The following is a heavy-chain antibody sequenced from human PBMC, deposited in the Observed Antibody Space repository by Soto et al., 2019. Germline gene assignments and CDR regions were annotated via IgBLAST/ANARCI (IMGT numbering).Heavy chain of an antibody. D-gene: IGHD3-22*01. Sequence: LXLSFVGSGFTFSNYGMHWVRQAPGMLLEWVAVISPDGGNKYYGGSVKGRFAVSRDNSKGSLSLQMNSLRVEDTATYYCARVLDRTISSYYYYGMDVWGQGTTVTVSS. V-gene: IGHV3-30*03. CDR1: GFTFSNYG. J-gene: IGHJ6*01. CDR2: ISPDGGNK. CDR3: ARVLDRTISSYYYYGMDV.